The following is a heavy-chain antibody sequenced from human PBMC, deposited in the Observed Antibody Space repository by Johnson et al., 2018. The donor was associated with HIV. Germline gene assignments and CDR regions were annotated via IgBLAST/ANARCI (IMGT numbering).Heavy chain of an antibody. J-gene: IGHJ3*02. Sequence: QLVESGGGLVQPGRSLRLSCAASGFTFHDYAMHWVRQAPGKGLEWVSGISWNSGSIGYADSVKGRFTISRDNAKNSLYLQMTSLRAEDTALYYCAKDRYTENDAFDIWGQGTMVTVSS. CDR2: ISWNSGSI. D-gene: IGHD2-2*02. CDR3: AKDRYTENDAFDI. CDR1: GFTFHDYA. V-gene: IGHV3-9*01.